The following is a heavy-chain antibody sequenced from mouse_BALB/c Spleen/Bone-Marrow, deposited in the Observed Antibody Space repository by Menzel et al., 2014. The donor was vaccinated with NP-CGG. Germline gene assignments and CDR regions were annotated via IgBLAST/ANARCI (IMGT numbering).Heavy chain of an antibody. CDR1: GFSLTDYG. D-gene: IGHD3-1*01. V-gene: IGHV2-9*02. CDR2: AWAGGNT. Sequence: QVQLKESGPGLVAPSQSLSITCTVSGFSLTDYGVHWIRQPPGKGLEWLGVAWAGGNTNYNSALMSRLRISKDSSESQVFLKMNSLQTDDTAIYYRARDRGFNNAMDYWGQGASVTVSS. J-gene: IGHJ4*01. CDR3: ARDRGFNNAMDY.